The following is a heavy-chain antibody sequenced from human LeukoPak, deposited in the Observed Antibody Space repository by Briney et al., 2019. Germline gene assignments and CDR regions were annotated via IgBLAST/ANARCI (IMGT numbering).Heavy chain of an antibody. CDR1: GGSFSGYY. D-gene: IGHD6-19*01. CDR2: INHSGST. V-gene: IGHV4-34*01. Sequence: SETLSLTCAVYGGSFSGYYWSWIRQPPGKGLEWIGEINHSGSTNYNPSLKSRVTISVDTSKNQFSLKLSSVTAADTAVYYCARDSSGWYGDYWGQGTLVTVSS. CDR3: ARDSSGWYGDY. J-gene: IGHJ4*02.